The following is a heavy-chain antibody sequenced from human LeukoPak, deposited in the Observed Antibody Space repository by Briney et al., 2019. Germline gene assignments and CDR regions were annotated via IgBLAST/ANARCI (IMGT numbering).Heavy chain of an antibody. Sequence: ASVKVSWKASGYTFTSFGISWVRPAPGQGLEWMGWISAYNGNTNYAQKLQGRGIMTTDTSTSTAYMELRSLRSDDTAVYYCARVQRDWNYAGDYWGQGTLVTVSS. J-gene: IGHJ4*02. CDR1: GYTFTSFG. CDR2: ISAYNGNT. D-gene: IGHD1-7*01. V-gene: IGHV1-18*01. CDR3: ARVQRDWNYAGDY.